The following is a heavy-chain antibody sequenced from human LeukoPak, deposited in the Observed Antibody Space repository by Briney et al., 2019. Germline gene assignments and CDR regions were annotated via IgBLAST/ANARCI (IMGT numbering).Heavy chain of an antibody. D-gene: IGHD6-13*01. Sequence: SETQSLTCAVYGGSFSGYYWSWIRQPPGKGLEWIGEINHSGSTNYNPSLKSRVTISVDTSKNQFSLKLSSVTAADTAVYYCARVRRRRRRAAAGTDYFDYWGQGTLVTVSS. CDR1: GGSFSGYY. J-gene: IGHJ4*02. CDR2: INHSGST. CDR3: ARVRRRRRRAAAGTDYFDY. V-gene: IGHV4-34*01.